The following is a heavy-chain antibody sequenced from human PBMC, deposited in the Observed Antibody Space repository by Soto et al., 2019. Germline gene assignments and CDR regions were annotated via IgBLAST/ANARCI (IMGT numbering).Heavy chain of an antibody. V-gene: IGHV4-39*01. J-gene: IGHJ5*02. D-gene: IGHD2-15*01. CDR2: IYYSGST. Sequence: PSETLSLTSTVSGGSISSSSYYWGWIRQPPGKGLEWIGSIYYSGSTYYNPSLKSRVTISVDTSKNQFSLKLSSVTAADTAVYYCARTRPRIVVVVAATHAPNWFDPWGQGTLVTVSS. CDR3: ARTRPRIVVVVAATHAPNWFDP. CDR1: GGSISSSSYY.